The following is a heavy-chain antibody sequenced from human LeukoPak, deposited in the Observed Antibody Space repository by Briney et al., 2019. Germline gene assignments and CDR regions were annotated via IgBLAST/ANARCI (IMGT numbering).Heavy chain of an antibody. CDR3: ARRRILYGMDV. D-gene: IGHD5-18*01. Sequence: GGSLRLSCAASGFSFGTDAMNWVRQAPGKALQWVSTFNGNDGGTFYADSVRGRFTISRDVSDNTLYLQMHSLRAEDTAVYYCARRRILYGMDVWGQGTTVIVSS. CDR2: FNGNDGGT. J-gene: IGHJ6*02. CDR1: GFSFGTDA. V-gene: IGHV3-23*01.